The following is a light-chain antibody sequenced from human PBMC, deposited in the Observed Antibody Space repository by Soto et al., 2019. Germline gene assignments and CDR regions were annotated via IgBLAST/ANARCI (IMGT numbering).Light chain of an antibody. CDR1: QSVSSY. V-gene: IGKV3-11*01. CDR2: DAS. Sequence: EIVLTQSPATLSLSPGERATLSCRASQSVSSYLAWYQQKPGQAPRLLIYDASSRATGIPARFSGSGSGTDFPLPLSSLEPEDFAVYYCKQRSNGGGGEYTFGQGTKLEIK. CDR3: KQRSNGGGGEYT. J-gene: IGKJ2*01.